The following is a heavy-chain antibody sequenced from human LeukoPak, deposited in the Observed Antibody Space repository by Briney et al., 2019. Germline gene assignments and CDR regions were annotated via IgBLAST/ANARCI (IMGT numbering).Heavy chain of an antibody. CDR2: IIPIFGTA. D-gene: IGHD1-26*01. CDR1: GGTFSSYA. CDR3: AIGLSGSYGY. Sequence: ASVKVSCKASGGTFSSYAISWVRQAPGQGLEWMGGIIPIFGTANYAQKFQGRVTITTDESTSTAFIELSSLRSEDTAVYYCAIGLSGSYGYWGQGTQVTVSS. J-gene: IGHJ4*02. V-gene: IGHV1-69*05.